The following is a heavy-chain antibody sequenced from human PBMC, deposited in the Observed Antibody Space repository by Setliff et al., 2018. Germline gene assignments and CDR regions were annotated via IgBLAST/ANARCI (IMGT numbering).Heavy chain of an antibody. CDR3: AKHRSYFDY. J-gene: IGHJ4*02. V-gene: IGHV4-38-2*02. CDR1: AYSISNDYF. Sequence: SETLSLTCTVSAYSISNDYFWGWIRQPPGKGLEWIGSIYHSGSTSYYPSLKSRVTISVDTSKNQFSLNLSSVTAADTAVYYCAKHRSYFDYWGQGTLVTVST. CDR2: IYHSGST.